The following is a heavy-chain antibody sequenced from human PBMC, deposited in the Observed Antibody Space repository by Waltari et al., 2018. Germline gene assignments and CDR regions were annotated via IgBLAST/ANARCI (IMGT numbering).Heavy chain of an antibody. CDR1: GFTFNKYA. V-gene: IGHV3-23*01. Sequence: LESGGGLVQPGGSLRLSCAASGFTFNKYAMTWVRQAPGKGLEWVSGIGSGGTTFYADSVKGQFTISRDNSKNTLYLQMNNLRAGDTAVYFCAKAGMATGTTRSYFDYWGQG. CDR2: IGSGGTT. CDR3: AKAGMATGTTRSYFDY. D-gene: IGHD1-1*01. J-gene: IGHJ4*02.